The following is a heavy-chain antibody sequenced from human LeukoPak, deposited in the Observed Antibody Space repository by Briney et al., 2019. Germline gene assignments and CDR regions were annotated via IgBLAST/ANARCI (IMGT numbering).Heavy chain of an antibody. Sequence: PGGSLRLSCAASGFTFSSYAMSWVRQAPGKGLEWVSAISGSCGSTYYADSVKGRFTISRDNSKNTLYLQMNSLRAEDTAVYYCAKAPRYSGYELDWGQGTLVTVSS. CDR1: GFTFSSYA. CDR2: ISGSCGST. V-gene: IGHV3-23*01. D-gene: IGHD5-12*01. J-gene: IGHJ4*02. CDR3: AKAPRYSGYELD.